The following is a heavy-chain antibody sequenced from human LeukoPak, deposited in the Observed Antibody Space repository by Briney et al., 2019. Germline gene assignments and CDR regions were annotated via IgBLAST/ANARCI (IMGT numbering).Heavy chain of an antibody. D-gene: IGHD6-13*01. CDR1: GYTFTGYY. J-gene: IGHJ5*02. CDR2: INPNSGGT. CDR3: ARDPFGYSSSWFTGWFDP. Sequence: ASVKVSCKASGYTFTGYYMHWVRQAPGQGLEWMGWINPNSGGTNYAQKFQGRVTMTRDTSISTAYMELSRLRSDDAAVYYCARDPFGYSSSWFTGWFDPWGQGTLVTVPS. V-gene: IGHV1-2*02.